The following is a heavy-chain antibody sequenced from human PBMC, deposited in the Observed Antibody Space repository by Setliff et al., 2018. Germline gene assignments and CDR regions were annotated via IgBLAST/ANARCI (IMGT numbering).Heavy chain of an antibody. CDR2: ISSYNGHT. Sequence: ASVKVSCKASGYIFNSNGIAWVRQAPGQGLEWMGWISSYNGHTNYAQKLQGRVTMTTDTSTSTAYMERRSLRSDATAVYYCARYITGTTPADYRGQGTLVTVSS. D-gene: IGHD1-7*01. CDR1: GYIFNSNG. CDR3: ARYITGTTPADY. J-gene: IGHJ4*02. V-gene: IGHV1-18*01.